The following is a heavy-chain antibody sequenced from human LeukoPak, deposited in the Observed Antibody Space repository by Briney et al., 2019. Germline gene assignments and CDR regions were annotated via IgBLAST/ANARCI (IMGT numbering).Heavy chain of an antibody. D-gene: IGHD3-10*01. CDR2: INHSGST. V-gene: IGHV4-34*01. J-gene: IGHJ4*02. Sequence: SETLSLTCAVYGGSFSGYYWSWIRQPPGKGLEWIGEINHSGSTNYNPSLKSRATISVDTSKNQFSLKLSSVTAADTAVYYCARGRPPISGRYGSGSYYRGSYYFDYWGQGTLVTVSS. CDR1: GGSFSGYY. CDR3: ARGRPPISGRYGSGSYYRGSYYFDY.